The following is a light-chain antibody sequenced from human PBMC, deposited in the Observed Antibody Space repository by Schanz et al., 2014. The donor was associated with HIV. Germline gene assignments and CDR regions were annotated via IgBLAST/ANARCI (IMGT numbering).Light chain of an antibody. V-gene: IGLV1-44*01. CDR1: GSSIGSNS. J-gene: IGLJ2*01. CDR3: QSYDSSLSVI. Sequence: QSVLTQSPSASGTPGQRVTISCSGSGSSIGSNSVNWYQQLPGTAPKLLIYRNNQRPSEISDRFSGSKTGTSASLAITGLQAEDEADYYCQSYDSSLSVIFGGGTKLTVL. CDR2: RNN.